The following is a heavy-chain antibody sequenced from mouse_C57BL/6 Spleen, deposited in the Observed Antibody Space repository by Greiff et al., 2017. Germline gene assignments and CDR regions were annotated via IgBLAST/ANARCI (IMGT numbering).Heavy chain of an antibody. Sequence: DVKLQESGGGLVKPGGSLKLSCAASGFTFSSYAMSWVRQTPEKRLEWVATISDGGSYTYYPDNVKGRFTISRDNAKNNLYLQMSHLKSEDTAMYYCARDNYSNPFDYWGQGTTLTVSS. V-gene: IGHV5-4*01. CDR1: GFTFSSYA. CDR2: ISDGGSYT. CDR3: ARDNYSNPFDY. J-gene: IGHJ2*01. D-gene: IGHD2-5*01.